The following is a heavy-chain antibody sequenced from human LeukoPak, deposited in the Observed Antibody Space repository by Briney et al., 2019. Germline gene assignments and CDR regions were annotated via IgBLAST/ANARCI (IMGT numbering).Heavy chain of an antibody. CDR1: GYTFTGYY. D-gene: IGHD2-21*02. Sequence: ASVKVSCKASGYTFTGYYMHWVRQAPGQGLEWMGWINPNSGGTNYAQKFQGRVTMTRDTSISTAYMELSRLRSDDTAVYYCARGRPINCGGDCSYYYYYYGMDVWGQGTTVTVSS. V-gene: IGHV1-2*02. CDR2: INPNSGGT. J-gene: IGHJ6*02. CDR3: ARGRPINCGGDCSYYYYYYGMDV.